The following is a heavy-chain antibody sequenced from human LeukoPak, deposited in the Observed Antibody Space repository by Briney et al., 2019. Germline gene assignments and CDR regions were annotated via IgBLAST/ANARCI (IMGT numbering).Heavy chain of an antibody. V-gene: IGHV3-30*02. J-gene: IGHJ4*02. Sequence: GGSLRLSCAASGLTFSSYGMHWVRQAPGKGLEGVAFIRYDGSNKYYADSVKGRFTISRDNSKNTLYLQMNSLRAEDTAVYYCAKETRRYDFWSGYHFDYWGQGTLVTVSS. CDR2: IRYDGSNK. CDR3: AKETRRYDFWSGYHFDY. CDR1: GLTFSSYG. D-gene: IGHD3-3*01.